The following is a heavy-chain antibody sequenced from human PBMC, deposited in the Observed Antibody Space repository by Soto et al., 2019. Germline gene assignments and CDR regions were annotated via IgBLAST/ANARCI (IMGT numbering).Heavy chain of an antibody. D-gene: IGHD6-6*01. J-gene: IGHJ6*03. CDR2: INHSGST. Sequence: SETLSLTCAVYGGSFSGYYWSWIRQPPGKGLEWIGEINHSGSTNYNPSLKSRVTISVDTSKNQFSLKLGSVTAADTAVYYCARGRNQGSILIEYSSSLYYYYYYMDVWGKGTTVTVSS. CDR1: GGSFSGYY. V-gene: IGHV4-34*01. CDR3: ARGRNQGSILIEYSSSLYYYYYYMDV.